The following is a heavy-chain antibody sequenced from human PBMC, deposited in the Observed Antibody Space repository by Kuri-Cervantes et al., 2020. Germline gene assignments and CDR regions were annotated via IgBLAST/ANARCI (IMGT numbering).Heavy chain of an antibody. CDR3: AKDTKYSVGHGEENAFDI. Sequence: GESLKISCAASGFTFSSSWMHWVRQTPGKGLVWVSRINGDGSSVGSYITYADSVKGRFTISRDNAKNSLYLQMNSLRAEDTALYYCAKDTKYSVGHGEENAFDIWGQGTMVTVSS. J-gene: IGHJ3*02. D-gene: IGHD2/OR15-2a*01. CDR2: INGDGSSVGSYI. CDR1: GFTFSSSW. V-gene: IGHV3-74*01.